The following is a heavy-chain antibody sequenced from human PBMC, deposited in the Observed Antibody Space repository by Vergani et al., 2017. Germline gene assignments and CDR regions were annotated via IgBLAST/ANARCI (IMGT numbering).Heavy chain of an antibody. CDR2: LYNPGKT. V-gene: IGHV4-39*01. J-gene: IGHJ5*02. Sequence: QLQLKESGPGLVKPSETLSLTCDVSGGSVTSTSYHWAWIRLPPGKGLEWIGSLYNPGKTYYNSSLESRLSLSVDTSTNQFFMRLNSVTAADTAVYYCARGLTDYGSGWYSPGWFDPWGQGITAIVSS. CDR3: ARGLTDYGSGWYSPGWFDP. D-gene: IGHD6-19*01. CDR1: GGSVTSTSYH.